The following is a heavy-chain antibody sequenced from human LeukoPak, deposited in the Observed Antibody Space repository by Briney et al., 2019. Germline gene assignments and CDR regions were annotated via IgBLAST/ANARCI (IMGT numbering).Heavy chain of an antibody. J-gene: IGHJ4*02. CDR2: ISYDGSNK. Sequence: GGSLTLSCAASGFTLSSYGMHWLSQAQGKGLEGVAVISYDGSNKYYAVSVKGRFTISRDNSKNTLYLQMNSLRAEDTAVYYCAKGYSSSWYNYFDYWGQGTLVTVSS. D-gene: IGHD6-13*01. CDR1: GFTLSSYG. CDR3: AKGYSSSWYNYFDY. V-gene: IGHV3-30*18.